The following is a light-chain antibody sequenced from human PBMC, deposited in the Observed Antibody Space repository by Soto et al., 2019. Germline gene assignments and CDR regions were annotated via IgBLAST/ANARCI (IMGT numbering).Light chain of an antibody. CDR3: CSHAGSNSPYV. V-gene: IGLV2-11*01. CDR1: SSDVGGYNY. Sequence: QSVLTQPRSVSGSPGQSVTISCTGTSSDVGGYNYVSWYQKHPGQAPKLLIYDVSERPSGVPDRFSGSKSGNTASLTISGLQIEDESDYFCCSHAGSNSPYVFGSGTKVT. CDR2: DVS. J-gene: IGLJ1*01.